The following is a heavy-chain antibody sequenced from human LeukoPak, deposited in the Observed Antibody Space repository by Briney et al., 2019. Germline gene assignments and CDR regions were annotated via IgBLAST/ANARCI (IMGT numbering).Heavy chain of an antibody. J-gene: IGHJ5*02. CDR1: GGSISSSSYY. CDR3: ARPPMVRGVNGNWFDP. CDR2: IYYSGST. V-gene: IGHV4-39*01. D-gene: IGHD3-10*01. Sequence: NPSETLSLTCTVSGGSISSSSYYWGWIRQPPGKGLEWIGGIYYSGSTYYNPSLKSRVTISVDTSKNQFSLKLSSVTAADTAVYYCARPPMVRGVNGNWFDPWGQGTLVTVSS.